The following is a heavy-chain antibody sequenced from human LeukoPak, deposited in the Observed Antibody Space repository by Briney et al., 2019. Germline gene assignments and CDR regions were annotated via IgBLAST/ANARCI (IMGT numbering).Heavy chain of an antibody. CDR1: GFTFSSYA. J-gene: IGHJ3*02. D-gene: IGHD1-26*01. CDR2: ISYDGSNK. V-gene: IGHV3-30-3*01. Sequence: GRSLRLSCAASGFTFSSYAMHWVRQAPGKGLEWVAVISYDGSNKYYADSVKGRFTISRDNSKNTLYLQMNSLRAEDTAVYYCANVGASRGAFDIWGQGTMVTVSS. CDR3: ANVGASRGAFDI.